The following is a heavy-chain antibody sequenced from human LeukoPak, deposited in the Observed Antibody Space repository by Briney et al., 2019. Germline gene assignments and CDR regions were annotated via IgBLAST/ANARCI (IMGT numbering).Heavy chain of an antibody. V-gene: IGHV3-30*18. D-gene: IGHD2-2*01. Sequence: GRSLRLSCAASGFTFSSYGMHRVRQAPGKGLEWVGVISYDGSNKYYADPVKGRFTISRDNSKNTLYLQMNSLRAEDTAVYYCAKETLYCSSTSCYSYFHYWGQGTLVTVSS. CDR1: GFTFSSYG. J-gene: IGHJ4*02. CDR2: ISYDGSNK. CDR3: AKETLYCSSTSCYSYFHY.